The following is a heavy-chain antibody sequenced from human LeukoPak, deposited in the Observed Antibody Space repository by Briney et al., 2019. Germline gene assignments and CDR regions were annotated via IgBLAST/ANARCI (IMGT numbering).Heavy chain of an antibody. V-gene: IGHV3-7*01. CDR3: ARVNIVGAKRPNNWFDT. CDR1: GFTFSSYW. D-gene: IGHD1-26*01. Sequence: PGGSLRLSCAASGFTFSSYWMSWVRQAPGKGLEWVANIKQDGSEKYYVDSVKGRFTISRDKAKNSLYLQMNSLRAEDTAVYYCARVNIVGAKRPNNWFDTWGQGTLVTVSS. J-gene: IGHJ5*02. CDR2: IKQDGSEK.